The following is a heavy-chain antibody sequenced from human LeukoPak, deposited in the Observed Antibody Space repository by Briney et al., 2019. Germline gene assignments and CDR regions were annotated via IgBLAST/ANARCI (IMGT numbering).Heavy chain of an antibody. CDR3: ARGIAVAGNAFDI. CDR1: GFTFSTYW. V-gene: IGHV3-74*01. J-gene: IGHJ3*02. D-gene: IGHD6-19*01. CDR2: IYNDGSYI. Sequence: QSVGSLRLSCAASGFTFSTYWMHWVRQAPGKGLVWGSRIYNDGSYITDADSVKGRFTVSRDNAKNTLYLQMDSLRAEDTAVYYCARGIAVAGNAFDIWGQGTMVTVSS.